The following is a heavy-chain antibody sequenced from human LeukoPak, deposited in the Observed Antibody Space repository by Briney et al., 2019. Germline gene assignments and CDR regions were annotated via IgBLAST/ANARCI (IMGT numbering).Heavy chain of an antibody. J-gene: IGHJ4*02. V-gene: IGHV4-59*12. D-gene: IGHD1-26*01. CDR2: IYITGST. CDR1: GGSISSYY. Sequence: SETLSLTCTVSGGSISSYYWTWIRQPPRKGLEWIGDIYITGSTNYNPYLKRRVTISVDTSKNQFSLRLSSVTAADTAVYYCASESGSSRYDYWGQGTLVTVFS. CDR3: ASESGSSRYDY.